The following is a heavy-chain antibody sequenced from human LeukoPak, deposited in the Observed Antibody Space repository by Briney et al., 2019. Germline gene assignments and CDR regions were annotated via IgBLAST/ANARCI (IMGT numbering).Heavy chain of an antibody. Sequence: SETLSLTCAVYGGSFSGYYWSWIRQPPGKGLEWIGEINHSGSTNYNPSLKSRVTISVDTSKNQFSLKLSSVTAADTAVYYCARVPDYYDILTGYYYYFDYWGQGTLVTVSS. D-gene: IGHD3-9*01. CDR3: ARVPDYYDILTGYYYYFDY. CDR1: GGSFSGYY. CDR2: INHSGST. J-gene: IGHJ4*02. V-gene: IGHV4-34*01.